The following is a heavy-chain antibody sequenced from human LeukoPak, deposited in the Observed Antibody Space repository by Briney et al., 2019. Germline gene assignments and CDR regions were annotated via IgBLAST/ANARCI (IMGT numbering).Heavy chain of an antibody. D-gene: IGHD3-10*01. J-gene: IGHJ4*02. Sequence: GGSLRLSCAASGFTFSSYAMSWVRQAPGKGLEWVSAISGSGGSTYYADSVKGRFTISRDNSKNTMYLQMNSLRAEDTAVYYCAKEYDSGGYGANFDYWGQGTLVTVSS. CDR3: AKEYDSGGYGANFDY. CDR1: GFTFSSYA. V-gene: IGHV3-23*01. CDR2: ISGSGGST.